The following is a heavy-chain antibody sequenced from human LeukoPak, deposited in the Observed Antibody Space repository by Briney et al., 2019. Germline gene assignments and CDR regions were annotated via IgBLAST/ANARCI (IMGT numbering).Heavy chain of an antibody. V-gene: IGHV1-69*13. D-gene: IGHD3-22*01. CDR2: IIPIFGTA. CDR3: ARVHTQDYYDSSGYGYYFDY. CDR1: GGTFSSYA. J-gene: IGHJ4*02. Sequence: SVKVSCKASGGTFSSYAISWVRQAPGQGLEWMGGIIPIFGTANYAQKFQGRVTITADESTSTAYMELSSLRSEDTAVCYCARVHTQDYYDSSGYGYYFDYWGQGTLVTVSS.